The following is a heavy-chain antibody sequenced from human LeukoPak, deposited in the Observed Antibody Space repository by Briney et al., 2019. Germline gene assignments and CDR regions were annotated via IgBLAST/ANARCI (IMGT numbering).Heavy chain of an antibody. D-gene: IGHD3-10*01. V-gene: IGHV4-59*12. CDR3: ARDLGYYGSGSYFDY. CDR1: GGSISRYY. J-gene: IGHJ4*02. CDR2: IYYSGST. Sequence: PSETLSLTCTVSGGSISRYYWSWLRQPPGKGLEWIGYIYYSGSTNYNPSLKSRVTISVDTSKNQFSLKLSSVTAAGTAVYYCARDLGYYGSGSYFDYWGQGTLVTVSS.